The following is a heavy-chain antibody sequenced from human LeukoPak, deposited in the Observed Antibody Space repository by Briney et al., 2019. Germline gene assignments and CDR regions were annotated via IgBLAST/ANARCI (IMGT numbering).Heavy chain of an antibody. Sequence: SVKVSCKASGGTFSSYAISWVRQALGQGLEWMGGIIPIFGTANYAQKFQGRVTITTDESTSTAYMELSSLRSEDTAVYYCARGLAPRDYYYDSSGPLYYFDYWGQGTLVTVSS. V-gene: IGHV1-69*05. J-gene: IGHJ4*02. CDR2: IIPIFGTA. CDR1: GGTFSSYA. CDR3: ARGLAPRDYYYDSSGPLYYFDY. D-gene: IGHD3-22*01.